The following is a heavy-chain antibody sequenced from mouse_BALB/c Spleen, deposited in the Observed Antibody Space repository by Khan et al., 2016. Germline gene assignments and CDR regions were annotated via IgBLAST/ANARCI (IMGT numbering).Heavy chain of an antibody. V-gene: IGHV9-4*02. Sequence: QIQLVQSGPELKKPGETVRISCKASGYTFTTAGMQWVQKMPGKGLKWIGWINTHSGVPKYAEDFKGRIAFSLETSASTAYLQISNLKNEDTATYFCARCGNFFHWYFDVWGAGTTVTVSS. D-gene: IGHD2-1*01. CDR2: INTHSGVP. CDR3: ARCGNFFHWYFDV. J-gene: IGHJ1*01. CDR1: GYTFTTAG.